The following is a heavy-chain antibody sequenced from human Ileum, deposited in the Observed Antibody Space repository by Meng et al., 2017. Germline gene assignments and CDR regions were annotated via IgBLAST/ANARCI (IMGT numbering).Heavy chain of an antibody. D-gene: IGHD5-12*01. CDR2: IFHGGTT. Sequence: QWQPKGWGPGPVKPSGILSLTCAVAGDSISSGNWWNWVRQSPGKGLEWIGEIFHGGTTNYNPSLKNRVTLLMDKSKNQFSLQLTSVTAADTAVFYCARGIGDIRVGFDYWGQGILVTVSS. CDR3: ARGIGDIRVGFDY. V-gene: IGHV4-4*02. CDR1: GDSISSGNW. J-gene: IGHJ4*02.